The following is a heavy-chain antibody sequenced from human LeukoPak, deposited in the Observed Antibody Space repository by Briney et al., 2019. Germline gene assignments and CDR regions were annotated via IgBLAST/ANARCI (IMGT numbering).Heavy chain of an antibody. Sequence: SETLSLTCTVSGGSISSGDYYWSWIRQPPGKGLEWIVYIYYSGSTYYNPSLKSRVTISVDTSKNQFSLKLSSVTAADTAVYYCARASGYSYGYSFGYWGQGTLVTVSS. CDR1: GGSISSGDYY. CDR2: IYYSGST. J-gene: IGHJ4*02. V-gene: IGHV4-30-4*01. D-gene: IGHD5-18*01. CDR3: ARASGYSYGYSFGY.